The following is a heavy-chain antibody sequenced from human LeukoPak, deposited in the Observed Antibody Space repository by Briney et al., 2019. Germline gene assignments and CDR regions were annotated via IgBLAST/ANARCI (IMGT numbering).Heavy chain of an antibody. CDR1: GFTVSRYT. CDR2: ILYDGSDK. Sequence: PGGSLRLSCAASGFTVSRYTMHWVRQAPGKGLEWVAVILYDGSDKYYADSVKGRFTISRDNSKNTLYLQMNSLRPEDTAVYYCAREPYGSGSCDDAFDIWGQGTMVTVSS. D-gene: IGHD3-10*01. V-gene: IGHV3-30*04. J-gene: IGHJ3*02. CDR3: AREPYGSGSCDDAFDI.